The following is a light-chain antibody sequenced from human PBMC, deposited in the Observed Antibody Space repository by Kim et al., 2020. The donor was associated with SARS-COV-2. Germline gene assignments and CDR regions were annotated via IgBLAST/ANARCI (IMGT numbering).Light chain of an antibody. J-gene: IGKJ4*01. V-gene: IGKV1-17*01. CDR1: RGITTD. Sequence: DIQMTQSPSSLSASVGDRVTITCRASRGITTDLGWYQQNPGKAPKRLIYAASSLQSGVPSRFSGSGSGTEFSLTISSLQPEDFATYYCLQHNSYPLTFGGGTKVDIK. CDR3: LQHNSYPLT. CDR2: AAS.